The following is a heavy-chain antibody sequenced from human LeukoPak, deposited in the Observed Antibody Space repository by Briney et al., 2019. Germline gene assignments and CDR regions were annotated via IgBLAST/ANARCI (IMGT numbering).Heavy chain of an antibody. CDR1: GGSISSSNW. CDR3: ARGRSAAGLWGAFDI. J-gene: IGHJ3*02. CDR2: IYHSGST. D-gene: IGHD6-13*01. V-gene: IGHV4-4*02. Sequence: SGTLSLTCAVSGGSISSSNWWSWVRQPPGKGLEWIGEIYHSGSTNYNPSLKSRVTISVDKSKNQFSLKLSSVTAADTAVYYCARGRSAAGLWGAFDIWGQGTMVTVSS.